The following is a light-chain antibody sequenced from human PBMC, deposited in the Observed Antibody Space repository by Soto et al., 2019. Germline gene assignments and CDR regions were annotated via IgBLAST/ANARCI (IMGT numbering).Light chain of an antibody. Sequence: EIVLTQSPGTLSLSPGERATLSCRASQSVSPSYYLAWYQQKPGQAPRLLIYGTSSRATGIPDRFSGSGSGTDFTLTISRLEPEDFAVYYCQHYGNFPPWTFGQGTKVEIK. CDR1: QSVSPSY. CDR2: GTS. CDR3: QHYGNFPPWT. V-gene: IGKV3-20*01. J-gene: IGKJ1*01.